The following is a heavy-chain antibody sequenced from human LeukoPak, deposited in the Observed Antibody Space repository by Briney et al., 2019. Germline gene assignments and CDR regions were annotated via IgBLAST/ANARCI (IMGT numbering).Heavy chain of an antibody. CDR3: ARHMDYSGSETYFDY. CDR2: THTSGST. CDR1: GGSISSYY. D-gene: IGHD3-10*01. J-gene: IGHJ4*02. Sequence: PSETLSLTCTVSGGSISSYYWSWIRQPPGKGLEWIGYTHTSGSTNYNPSLKSRVTISADTSKNQFSLKLSSVTAADTAVYYCARHMDYSGSETYFDYWAREPWSPSPQ. V-gene: IGHV4-4*09.